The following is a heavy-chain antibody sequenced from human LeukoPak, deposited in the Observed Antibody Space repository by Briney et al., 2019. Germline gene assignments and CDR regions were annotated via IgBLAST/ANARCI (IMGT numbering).Heavy chain of an antibody. CDR2: IHYSGST. J-gene: IGHJ6*02. CDR3: ARLSGSSWYFNYYYGMDV. V-gene: IGHV4-39*01. D-gene: IGHD6-13*01. CDR1: GGSISSSSYY. Sequence: SETLSLTCTVSGGSISSSSYYWGWIRQPPGKGLEWIGSIHYSGSTYYNPSLKSRVTISVDTSKNQFSLKLSSVTAAGTAVYYCARLSGSSWYFNYYYGMDVWGQGTTVTVSS.